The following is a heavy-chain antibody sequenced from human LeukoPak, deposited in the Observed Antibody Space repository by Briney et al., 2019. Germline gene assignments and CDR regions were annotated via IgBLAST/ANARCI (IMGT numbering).Heavy chain of an antibody. D-gene: IGHD3-9*01. CDR1: GYTFTGYY. CDR2: INPNSGGT. CDR3: ARVYVNLYYDILTGYSLDY. V-gene: IGHV1-2*02. Sequence: GASVKVSCKASGYTFTGYYMHWVRQAPGQGLEWMVWINPNSGGTNYAQKFQGRVTMTRDTSISTAYMELSRLRSDDTAVYYCARVYVNLYYDILTGYSLDYWGQGTLVTVSS. J-gene: IGHJ4*02.